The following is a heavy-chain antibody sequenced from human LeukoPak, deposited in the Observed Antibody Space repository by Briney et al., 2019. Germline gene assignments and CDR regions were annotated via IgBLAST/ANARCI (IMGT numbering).Heavy chain of an antibody. CDR1: GFTFSSYA. D-gene: IGHD6-19*01. CDR3: ARDSRLLRSGWGAGYYYGMDV. V-gene: IGHV3-30-3*01. Sequence: PGGSLRLSCAASGFTFSSYAMHWVRQAPGKGLEWVAVISYDGSNKYYADSVKGRFTISRDNSKNTLYLQMNSLRAEDTAVYYCARDSRLLRSGWGAGYYYGMDVWGQGTTVTVSS. J-gene: IGHJ6*02. CDR2: ISYDGSNK.